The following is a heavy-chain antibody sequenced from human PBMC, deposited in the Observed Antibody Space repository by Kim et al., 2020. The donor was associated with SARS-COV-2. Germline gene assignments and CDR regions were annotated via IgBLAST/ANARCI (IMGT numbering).Heavy chain of an antibody. J-gene: IGHJ5*02. D-gene: IGHD5-12*01. V-gene: IGHV4-31*03. Sequence: SETLSLTYTVSGGSISSGGYYWSWIRQHPGKGLEWIGYIYYSGSTYYNPSLKSRVTISVDTSKNQFSLKLSSVTVADTAVYYCARHAGTVATTPWGQGTLVTVSS. CDR2: IYYSGST. CDR3: ARHAGTVATTP. CDR1: GGSISSGGYY.